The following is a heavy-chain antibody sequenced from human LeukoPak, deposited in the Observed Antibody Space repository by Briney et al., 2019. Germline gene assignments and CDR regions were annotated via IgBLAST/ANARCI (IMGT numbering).Heavy chain of an antibody. CDR2: MNPNSGNT. D-gene: IGHD6-13*01. CDR3: ARTAAAGRNSWFDP. CDR1: GYTFTSYD. J-gene: IGHJ5*02. V-gene: IGHV1-8*01. Sequence: ASVKVSCKASGYTFTSYDINWERQATGQGLEWMGWMNPNSGNTGYAQKFQGRVTMTRNTSISTAYMELSSLRSEDTAVYYCARTAAAGRNSWFDPWGQGTLVTVSS.